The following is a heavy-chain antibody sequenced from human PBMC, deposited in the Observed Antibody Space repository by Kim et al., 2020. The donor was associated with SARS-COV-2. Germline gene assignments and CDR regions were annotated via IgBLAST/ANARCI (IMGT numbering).Heavy chain of an antibody. Sequence: DSVKSRFTITVDNANNSLYLQMNRLRAEDTALYYCARAMPHGHYYSDGLEYWGQGTLVTVSS. D-gene: IGHD4-17*01. J-gene: IGHJ4*02. V-gene: IGHV3-20*03. CDR3: ARAMPHGHYYSDGLEY.